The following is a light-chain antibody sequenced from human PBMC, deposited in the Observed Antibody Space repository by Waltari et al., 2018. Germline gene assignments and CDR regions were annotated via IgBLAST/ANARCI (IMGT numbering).Light chain of an antibody. CDR3: ATWDGSLRAEV. CDR2: DSE. J-gene: IGLJ3*02. Sequence: QSVLTQPPSVSAAPGQRITISCSGSTSNIGDNYVSWYRQLPGTAPKLLVYDSEQGPAEIPDRFSASKSGTSATRAITGLQTGDEAEYYCATWDGSLRAEVFGGGTRLTVL. V-gene: IGLV1-51*02. CDR1: TSNIGDNY.